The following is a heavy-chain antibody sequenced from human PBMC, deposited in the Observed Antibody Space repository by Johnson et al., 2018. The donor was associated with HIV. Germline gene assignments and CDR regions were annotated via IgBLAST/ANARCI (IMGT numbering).Heavy chain of an antibody. J-gene: IGHJ3*02. CDR3: ARDSGAPGNDAFDI. CDR1: GFISSSHA. V-gene: IGHV3-30*04. D-gene: IGHD1-26*01. Sequence: VQLVEPGGGVVQPGRSLRLSCAASGFISSSHAIHWVRQTPGKVLQAVAALGFAGTNTSYSDAQHGRFTISKDYSKNTLYLQMNSLRPEDTALYFCARDSGAPGNDAFDIWGQGTMVTISS. CDR2: LGFAGTNT.